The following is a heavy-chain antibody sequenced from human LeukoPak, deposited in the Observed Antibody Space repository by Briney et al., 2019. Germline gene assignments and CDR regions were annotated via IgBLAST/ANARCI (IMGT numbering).Heavy chain of an antibody. CDR2: IYYSGST. CDR3: ARERDSSTYYYMDV. V-gene: IGHV4-34*01. Sequence: PSETLSLTCAVYGGSFSGYYWSWIRQPPGKGLEWIGYIYYSGSTYYNPSLKSRVTISVDTSKNQFSLKLSSVTAADTAVYYCARERDSSTYYYMDVWGKGTTVTVSS. CDR1: GGSFSGYY. J-gene: IGHJ6*03. D-gene: IGHD6-13*01.